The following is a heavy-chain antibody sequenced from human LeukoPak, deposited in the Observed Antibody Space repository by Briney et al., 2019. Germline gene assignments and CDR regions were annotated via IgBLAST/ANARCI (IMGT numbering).Heavy chain of an antibody. V-gene: IGHV3-23*01. D-gene: IGHD6-13*01. J-gene: IGHJ4*02. Sequence: GGSLRLSCAASGFTFSSYAMSWVRQAPGKGLEWVSAISGSGGSTYYADSVKGRFTIPRDNSKNTLYLQMNSLRAEDTAVYYCVGGYSSPPRGSYWGQGTLVTVSS. CDR2: ISGSGGST. CDR1: GFTFSSYA. CDR3: VGGYSSPPRGSY.